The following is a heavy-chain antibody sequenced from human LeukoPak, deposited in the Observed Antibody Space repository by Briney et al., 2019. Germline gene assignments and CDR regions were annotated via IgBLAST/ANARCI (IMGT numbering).Heavy chain of an antibody. Sequence: PGGSLRLSCAASGFTVSNNYMSWVRQAPGRLEWLSVTYSGETQYADSVKGRFTISRDDSKNTLYLQMNSLRAEDTAIYYCVRDQFSWGQGTTVTVSS. J-gene: IGHJ6*02. D-gene: IGHD3-3*01. V-gene: IGHV3-66*01. CDR3: VRDQFS. CDR2: TYSGET. CDR1: GFTVSNNY.